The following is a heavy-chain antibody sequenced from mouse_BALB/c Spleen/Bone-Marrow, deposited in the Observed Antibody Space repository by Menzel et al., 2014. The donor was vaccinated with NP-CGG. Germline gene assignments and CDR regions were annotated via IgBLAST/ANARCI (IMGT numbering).Heavy chain of an antibody. CDR3: ARSRTGFAY. V-gene: IGHV1-54*03. CDR1: GYAFTNYL. CDR2: INPGSGGT. J-gene: IGHJ3*01. Sequence: QVQLQQSGAELVRPGTSVKVSCKASGYAFTNYLIEWVKQRPGQGLEWIGVINPGSGGTNYNEKFKGKATLTADKSPSTAYMQLSSLTSDDSAVYFCARSRTGFAYWGQGTLVTVSA.